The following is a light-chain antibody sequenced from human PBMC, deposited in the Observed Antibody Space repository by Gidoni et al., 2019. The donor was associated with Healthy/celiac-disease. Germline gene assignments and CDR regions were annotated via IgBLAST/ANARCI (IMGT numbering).Light chain of an antibody. V-gene: IGKV3-20*01. CDR3: QQYGSSPLT. Sequence: EIVLTQSPGTLSLSPGERATLPCRASQSVSSSYLAWYQQKPGQAPRLLLYGASSRATGLPDRFSGSGSGTDFTLTISRLDPEDFAVYYCQQYGSSPLTFGGGTKVEIK. CDR1: QSVSSSY. CDR2: GAS. J-gene: IGKJ4*01.